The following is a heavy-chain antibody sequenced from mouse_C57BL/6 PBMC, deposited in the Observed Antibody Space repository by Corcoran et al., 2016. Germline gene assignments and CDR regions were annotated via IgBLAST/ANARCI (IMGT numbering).Heavy chain of an antibody. J-gene: IGHJ4*01. D-gene: IGHD6-1*01. CDR1: GYAFSSYW. Sequence: QVQLQQSGAELVKPGASVKISCKASGYAFSSYWKNWVKQRPGKGLEWIGQIYPGDGDTNYNGKFKGKATLTADKSSSTAYMQLSSLTSEDSAVYFCARCHGGYAMDYWGQGTSVTVSS. V-gene: IGHV1-80*01. CDR3: ARCHGGYAMDY. CDR2: IYPGDGDT.